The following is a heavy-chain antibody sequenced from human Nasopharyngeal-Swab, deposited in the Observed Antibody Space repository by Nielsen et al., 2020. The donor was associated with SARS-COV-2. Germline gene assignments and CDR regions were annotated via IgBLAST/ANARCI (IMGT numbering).Heavy chain of an antibody. CDR3: ARGGRNWNDYYYYGTDV. CDR2: IIPIFGTA. CDR1: GGTFSSYA. J-gene: IGHJ6*02. D-gene: IGHD1-1*01. Sequence: SVKVSCKASGGTFSSYAISWVRQAPGQGLEWMGGIIPIFGTANYAQKFQGRVTITADESTSTAYMELSSLRSEDTAVYYCARGGRNWNDYYYYGTDVWGQGTTVTVSS. V-gene: IGHV1-69*13.